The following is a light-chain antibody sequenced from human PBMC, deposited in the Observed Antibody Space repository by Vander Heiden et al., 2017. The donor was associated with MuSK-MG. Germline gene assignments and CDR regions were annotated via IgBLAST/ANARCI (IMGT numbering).Light chain of an antibody. J-gene: IGLJ1*01. Sequence: QSDLTQPRSVSGSPGQSVTISCTGTSSDVGGYTYVSWYQQHPGKAPKLMSYDVSKRPSGVPDRFSGSKSGNTASLTISGLQAEDEADYYCCSYAGSFFYVFGTGTKVTVL. CDR2: DVS. CDR3: CSYAGSFFYV. CDR1: SSDVGGYTY. V-gene: IGLV2-11*01.